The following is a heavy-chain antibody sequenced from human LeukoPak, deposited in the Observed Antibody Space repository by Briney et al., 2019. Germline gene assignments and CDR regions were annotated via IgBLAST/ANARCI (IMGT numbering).Heavy chain of an antibody. CDR1: GGSFSGYY. V-gene: IGHV4-34*01. Sequence: SETLSLTCAVYGGSFSGYYGSWIRQPPGKGLEWIGEINHSGSTNYNPSLKSRVTISLDTSKNQFSLKLSSVTAADRGVYSCVRGLVDYWGQGTLVTVSS. CDR2: INHSGST. CDR3: VRGLVDY. J-gene: IGHJ4*02.